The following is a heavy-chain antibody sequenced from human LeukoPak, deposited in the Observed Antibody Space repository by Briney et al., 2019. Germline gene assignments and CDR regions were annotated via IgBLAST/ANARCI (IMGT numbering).Heavy chain of an antibody. D-gene: IGHD3-9*01. CDR3: AKDSAGYFDWLLENYYYYYMDV. CDR1: GFTFSSYE. Sequence: GGSLRLSCAASGFTFSSYEMNWVRQAPGKGLEWVSYISSSGSTIYYADSVKGRFTISRDNSKNTLYLQMNSLRAEDTAVYYCAKDSAGYFDWLLENYYYYYMDVWGKGTTVTISS. CDR2: ISSSGSTI. V-gene: IGHV3-48*03. J-gene: IGHJ6*03.